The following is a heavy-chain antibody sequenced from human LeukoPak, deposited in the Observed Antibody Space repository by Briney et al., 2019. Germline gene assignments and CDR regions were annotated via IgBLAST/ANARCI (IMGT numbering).Heavy chain of an antibody. V-gene: IGHV4-34*01. J-gene: IGHJ6*02. Sequence: SETLSLTCAVYGGSFSGYYWSWIRQPPGKGLEWIGEINHSGSTNYNPSLKSRVTISVDTSKNQFSLKLSSVTAADTAVYYRARPNQSPYYYGMDVWGQGTTVTVSS. CDR3: ARPNQSPYYYGMDV. CDR2: INHSGST. CDR1: GGSFSGYY.